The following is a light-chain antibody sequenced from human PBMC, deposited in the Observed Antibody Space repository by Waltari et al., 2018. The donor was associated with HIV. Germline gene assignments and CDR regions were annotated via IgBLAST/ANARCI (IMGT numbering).Light chain of an antibody. Sequence: EIVLPQSPGILSLSPGQRATLSCRSSQTFSTSYMAWYQQKPGQDPRLLIYGASSRATGIPDRFSSRGSGTDVTLTISRLEPEDFAVYYCQQYGDSPALIFGGGTKVEIK. CDR1: QTFSTSY. CDR3: QQYGDSPALI. J-gene: IGKJ4*01. CDR2: GAS. V-gene: IGKV3-20*01.